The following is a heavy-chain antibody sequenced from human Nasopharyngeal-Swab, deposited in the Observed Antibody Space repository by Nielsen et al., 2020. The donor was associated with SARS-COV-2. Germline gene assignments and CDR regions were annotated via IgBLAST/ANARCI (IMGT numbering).Heavy chain of an antibody. J-gene: IGHJ4*02. D-gene: IGHD3-3*01. Sequence: GGSLRLSCAASGFSFRSYWMHWVRQVPGEGLVWVSRIDTDGSITNYADSVRGRFTISRDDSKNTLYLQMNSLRAEDTAVYYCAKGPGDFWSGYYMVFDYWGQGTLVTVSS. V-gene: IGHV3-74*01. CDR3: AKGPGDFWSGYYMVFDY. CDR1: GFSFRSYW. CDR2: IDTDGSIT.